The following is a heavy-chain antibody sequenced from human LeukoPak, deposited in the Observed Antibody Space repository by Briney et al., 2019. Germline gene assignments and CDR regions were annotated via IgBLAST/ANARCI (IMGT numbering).Heavy chain of an antibody. J-gene: IGHJ3*02. V-gene: IGHV3-30*02. D-gene: IGHD2-21*01. CDR2: IRYEGHYK. CDR3: AKTRGVEGAFDI. CDR1: GYTFSAHG. Sequence: PGGSLRLSCVASGYTFSAHGIHWVRQAPGKELDWVTFIRYEGHYKYYADSVTGRFTVSRDNSKNTVYLQMNNLMTEDTAVYYCAKTRGVEGAFDIWGQGTRVTVSS.